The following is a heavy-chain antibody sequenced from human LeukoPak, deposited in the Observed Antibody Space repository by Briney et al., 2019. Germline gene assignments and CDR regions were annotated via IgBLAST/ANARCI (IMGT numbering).Heavy chain of an antibody. D-gene: IGHD3-22*01. CDR2: IYHSGST. J-gene: IGHJ4*02. V-gene: IGHV4-30-2*01. Sequence: SETLSLTCAVSGGSISSGGYSWSWIRQPPGTGLEWIGYIYHSGSTYYNPSLKSRVTISVDRSKNQFSLKLSSVTAADTAVYYCARCCSGYYDYWGQGTLVTVSS. CDR3: ARCCSGYYDY. CDR1: GGSISSGGYS.